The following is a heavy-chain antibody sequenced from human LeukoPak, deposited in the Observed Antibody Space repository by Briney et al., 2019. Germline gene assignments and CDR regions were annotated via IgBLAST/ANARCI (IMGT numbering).Heavy chain of an antibody. CDR3: AKGLGYCSSTSCYVGRHHYYYGMDA. Sequence: GGSLRLSCAASGFTFSSYAMHWVRQAPGKGLEWVAVISYDGSNKYYADSVKGRFTISRDNSKNTLYLQMNSLRAEDTAVYYCAKGLGYCSSTSCYVGRHHYYYGMDAWGQGTTVTVSS. J-gene: IGHJ6*02. CDR2: ISYDGSNK. CDR1: GFTFSSYA. D-gene: IGHD2-2*01. V-gene: IGHV3-30-3*01.